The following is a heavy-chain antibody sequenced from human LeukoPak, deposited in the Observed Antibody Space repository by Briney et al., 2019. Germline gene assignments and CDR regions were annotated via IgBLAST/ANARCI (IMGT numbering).Heavy chain of an antibody. CDR1: GGSISSYY. J-gene: IGHJ6*03. CDR2: IYTSGST. V-gene: IGHV4-4*07. CDR3: ARGRVSSSTWYSTYYYYFYMDV. Sequence: SETLSLTCTVSGGSISSYYWSWIRQPAGKGLEWIGRIYTSGSTNYNPSLNGRVSISRDTSKNLFSLRLRSVTAADTAVYFCARGRVSSSTWYSTYYYYFYMDVWGKGTTVTVSS. D-gene: IGHD4-11*01.